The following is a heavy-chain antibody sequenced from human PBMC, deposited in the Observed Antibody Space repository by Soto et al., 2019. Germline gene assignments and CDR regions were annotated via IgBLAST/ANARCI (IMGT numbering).Heavy chain of an antibody. Sequence: SETLSLTCAVYGGSFSGYYWSWIRQPPGKGLEWIGEINHSGSTNYNPSLKSRVTISVDTSKNQFSLKLSSVTAADTAVYYCARRRSIAARRGVPDEWLRPYYYYYGMEVWGQGTTVTVSS. CDR1: GGSFSGYY. D-gene: IGHD6-6*01. CDR2: INHSGST. CDR3: ARRRSIAARRGVPDEWLRPYYYYYGMEV. J-gene: IGHJ6*02. V-gene: IGHV4-34*01.